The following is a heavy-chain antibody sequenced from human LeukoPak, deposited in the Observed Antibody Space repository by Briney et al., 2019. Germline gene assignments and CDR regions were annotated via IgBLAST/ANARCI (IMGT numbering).Heavy chain of an antibody. J-gene: IGHJ4*02. D-gene: IGHD3-10*01. CDR2: IYYSGST. CDR3: ARGASGVYYGSGSYYNTPWDY. V-gene: IGHV4-59*01. Sequence: SETLSLTCTVSGGSISSYYWSWIRQPPGKGLEWIGYIYYSGSTNYNPSLKSRVTISVDTSKNQFSLKLSSVTAADTAVYYCARGASGVYYGSGSYYNTPWDYWGQGTLVTVSS. CDR1: GGSISSYY.